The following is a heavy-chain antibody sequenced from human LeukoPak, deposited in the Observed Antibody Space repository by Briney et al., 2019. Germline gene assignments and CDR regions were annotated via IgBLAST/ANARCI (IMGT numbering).Heavy chain of an antibody. CDR1: GFTFSNYW. V-gene: IGHV3-23*01. CDR2: ISGSGGST. J-gene: IGHJ4*02. Sequence: GGSLRLSCEGSGFTFSNYWMHWVRQAPGKGLVWVSAISGSGGSTYYADSVKGRFTISRDNSKNTLYLQMNSLRAEDTAVYYCAKGALYDFWSGFYYFDYWGQGTLVTVSS. D-gene: IGHD3-3*01. CDR3: AKGALYDFWSGFYYFDY.